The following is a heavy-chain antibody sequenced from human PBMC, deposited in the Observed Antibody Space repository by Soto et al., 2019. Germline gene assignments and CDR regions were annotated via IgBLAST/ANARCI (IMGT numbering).Heavy chain of an antibody. CDR1: AYSFTNYW. Sequence: PGESLKISCQGSAYSFTNYWIAWVRQMPGKGLEWMGIIYPGDSDTRYSPSFQGQVTISADKSISTAYLQWSSLKASDTGMYYCARGALVGATKNYLDYWGQGTQVTVSS. D-gene: IGHD1-26*01. CDR3: ARGALVGATKNYLDY. V-gene: IGHV5-51*01. CDR2: IYPGDSDT. J-gene: IGHJ4*02.